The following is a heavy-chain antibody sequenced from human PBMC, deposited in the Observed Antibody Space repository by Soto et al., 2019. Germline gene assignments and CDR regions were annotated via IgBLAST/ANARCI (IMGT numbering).Heavy chain of an antibody. CDR2: ISAYNGNT. CDR1: GYTFTSYG. J-gene: IGHJ4*02. D-gene: IGHD3-16*01. Sequence: QVQLVQSGAEVKKPGASVKVSCKASGYTFTSYGISWVRQAPGQGLEWMGWISAYNGNTNYAQKLQGRVTMTTDTATSTAYMELRSLRSDDTAVYYCARDGESYDYVWGSFGADYWGQGTLVTVSS. CDR3: ARDGESYDYVWGSFGADY. V-gene: IGHV1-18*01.